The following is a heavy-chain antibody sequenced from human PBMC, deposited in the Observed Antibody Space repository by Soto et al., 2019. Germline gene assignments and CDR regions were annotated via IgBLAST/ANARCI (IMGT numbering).Heavy chain of an antibody. CDR2: ISGSGGST. V-gene: IGHV3-23*01. CDR3: AKDPRYCGGDCDSEYFQH. CDR1: GFTFSSYA. J-gene: IGHJ1*01. D-gene: IGHD2-21*02. Sequence: GGSLRLSCAASGFTFSSYAMSWVRQAPGKGLEWVSAISGSGGSTYYADSVKGRFTISRDNSKNTLYLQMNSLRAEDTAVYYWAKDPRYCGGDCDSEYFQHWGQGTLVTVSS.